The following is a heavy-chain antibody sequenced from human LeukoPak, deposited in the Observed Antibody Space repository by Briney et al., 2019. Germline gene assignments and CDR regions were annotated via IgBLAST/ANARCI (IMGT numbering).Heavy chain of an antibody. CDR1: GFTFSDYS. J-gene: IGHJ5*02. Sequence: GGSLRLSCAASGFTFSDYSMNWVHQAPGKGLEDLSYINSDGKTTWYADSVKGRFTASRDNAKNSLYLQMNSLRAEDTAVYYCARGSHSTVTNDWFDPWGQGTLVTVSS. CDR2: INSDGKTT. D-gene: IGHD4-17*01. CDR3: ARGSHSTVTNDWFDP. V-gene: IGHV3-48*01.